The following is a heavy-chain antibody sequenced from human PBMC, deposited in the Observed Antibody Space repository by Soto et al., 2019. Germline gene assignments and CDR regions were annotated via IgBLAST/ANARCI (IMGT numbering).Heavy chain of an antibody. J-gene: IGHJ4*01. D-gene: IGHD3-9*01. V-gene: IGHV3-49*03. CDR1: GFTLGDYG. Sequence: PGGSLRLSCTPSGFTLGDYGMSWFRQAPGKGLEWVGFIRSKANGGETQYAASVQGRFTISRDESKNIAYLEINSLKTEDTAVYYCARARDGYNIFLDYWCQGTLVTVSS. CDR2: IRSKANGGET. CDR3: ARARDGYNIFLDY.